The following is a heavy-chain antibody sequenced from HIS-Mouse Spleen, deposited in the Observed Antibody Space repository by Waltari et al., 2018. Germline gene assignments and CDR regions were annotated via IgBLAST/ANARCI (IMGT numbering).Heavy chain of an antibody. D-gene: IGHD1-26*01. V-gene: IGHV1-45*02. CDR1: GYTFTYRY. CDR3: ARSHVGARDDAFDI. CDR2: ITPFNGNT. J-gene: IGHJ3*02. Sequence: QMQLVQSGAEVKKTGSSVKVSCKASGYTFTYRYLHWVRPAPGQALEWMGWITPFNGNTNYAQKFQDRVTITRDRSMSTAYMELSSLRSEDTAMYYCARSHVGARDDAFDIWGQGTMVTVSS.